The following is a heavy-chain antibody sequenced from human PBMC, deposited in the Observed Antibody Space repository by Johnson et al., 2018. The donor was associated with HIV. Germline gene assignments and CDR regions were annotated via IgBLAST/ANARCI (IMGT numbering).Heavy chain of an antibody. V-gene: IGHV3-23*04. CDR3: AKVGGYSYGES. CDR2: ISGGEDDT. CDR1: GFSFIDYA. D-gene: IGHD5-18*01. J-gene: IGHJ3*01. Sequence: VQLVESGGGLVRPGGSLRLSCVASGFSFIDYAMIWVRQAPGKGLEWVSFISGGEDDTYYADSVKGRFTISRDNSKTTLYLQMNSLRDEDTAVYYCAKVGGYSYGESWGQGTMVTVSS.